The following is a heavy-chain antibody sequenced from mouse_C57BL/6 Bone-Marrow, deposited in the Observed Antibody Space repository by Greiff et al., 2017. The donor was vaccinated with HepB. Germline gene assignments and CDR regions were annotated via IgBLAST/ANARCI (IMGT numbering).Heavy chain of an antibody. D-gene: IGHD1-1*01. Sequence: QVQLQQPGAELVKPGASVKMSCKASGYTFTSYWITWVKQRPGQGLEWIGDIYPGSGSTNYNEKFKSKATLTVDTSSSTAYMQLSSLTSEDSAVSYCARNYGSSYENWYFDVWGTGTTVTVSS. J-gene: IGHJ1*03. CDR1: GYTFTSYW. CDR3: ARNYGSSYENWYFDV. V-gene: IGHV1-55*01. CDR2: IYPGSGST.